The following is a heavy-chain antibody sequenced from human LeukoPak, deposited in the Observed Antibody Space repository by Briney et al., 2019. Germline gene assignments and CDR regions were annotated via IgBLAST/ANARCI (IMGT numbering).Heavy chain of an antibody. J-gene: IGHJ4*02. CDR1: GDSISNYY. D-gene: IGHD3-22*01. V-gene: IGHV4-59*12. CDR3: ARLSIDSNGSNELDY. CDR2: VYYSGST. Sequence: SETLSLTCTVSGDSISNYYWSWIRQPPGKGLEWIGYVYYSGSTNYNPSLKSRVTISVDTSKNQFSLKLNSVTAADTAVYYCARLSIDSNGSNELDYWGQGTLVTVSS.